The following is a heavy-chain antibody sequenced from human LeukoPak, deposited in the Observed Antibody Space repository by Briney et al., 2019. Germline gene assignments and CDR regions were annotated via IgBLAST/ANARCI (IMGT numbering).Heavy chain of an antibody. CDR1: GGSISSSNYY. CDR2: IYYSGST. Sequence: SETLSLTCTVSGGSISSSNYYWGWIRQPPGKGLEWIASIYYSGSTYYNPSLKSRVTISVEMSKNQFSLRLNSVTAADTAMYYCAKSGGYGLIDYWGQGTRVTVSS. V-gene: IGHV4-39*07. CDR3: AKSGGYGLIDY. J-gene: IGHJ4*02. D-gene: IGHD1-26*01.